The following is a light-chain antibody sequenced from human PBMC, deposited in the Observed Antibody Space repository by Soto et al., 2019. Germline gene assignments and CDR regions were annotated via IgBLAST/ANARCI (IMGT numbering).Light chain of an antibody. CDR1: QSVSSSY. CDR3: QQYGTPPQT. J-gene: IGKJ1*01. V-gene: IGKV3-20*01. Sequence: PGERATLSCRASQSVSSSYLAWYQQKPGQGPRLLIYGASSRATGIPDRFSGSGSGTDFTLTISRLEPEDFAVYYCQQYGTPPQTFGQGTKVDIK. CDR2: GAS.